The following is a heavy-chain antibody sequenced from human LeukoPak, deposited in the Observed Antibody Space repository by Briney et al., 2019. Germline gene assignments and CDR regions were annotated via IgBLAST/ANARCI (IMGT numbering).Heavy chain of an antibody. D-gene: IGHD5-18*01. V-gene: IGHV3-23*01. J-gene: IGHJ4*02. CDR3: AKAIRGYSYGLTDY. Sequence: GSLELSFSASGFTFSSCAMSWVRQVSGKGLEWVSAIISSGGITYYADSVKGRFTISRDNSKNTLYLQMNSLRAEDTAIYYCAKAIRGYSYGLTDYWGQGTLVTVSS. CDR1: GFTFSSCA. CDR2: IISSGGIT.